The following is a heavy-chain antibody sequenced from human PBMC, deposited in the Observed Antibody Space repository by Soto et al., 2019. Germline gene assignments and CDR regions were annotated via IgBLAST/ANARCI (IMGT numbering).Heavy chain of an antibody. CDR3: ARASRGYCSGGSCYHPFDY. V-gene: IGHV1-69*12. D-gene: IGHD2-15*01. CDR1: GGTFSSYA. CDR2: IIPIFGTA. Sequence: QVQLVQSGAEVKKPGSSVKVSCKTSGGTFSSYAISWVRQAPGLGLEWMGGIIPIFGTANYAQKFQGRVTITADESTSTACMELSSLRSEDTAVYYCARASRGYCSGGSCYHPFDYWGQGTLVTVSS. J-gene: IGHJ4*02.